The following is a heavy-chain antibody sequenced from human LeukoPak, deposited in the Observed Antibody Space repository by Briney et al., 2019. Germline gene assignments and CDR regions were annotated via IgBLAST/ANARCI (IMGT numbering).Heavy chain of an antibody. CDR3: ARENKYYYDSSGYFDY. CDR1: GGSISSSSYY. J-gene: IGHJ4*02. Sequence: SETISLTCTVSGGSISSSSYYWGWIRQPPGKGLEWIGTIYYSGSTYYNPSLKSRVTISVDTSKNQFSLKLSSVTAADTAVYYCARENKYYYDSSGYFDYWGQGTLVTVSS. V-gene: IGHV4-39*07. D-gene: IGHD3-22*01. CDR2: IYYSGST.